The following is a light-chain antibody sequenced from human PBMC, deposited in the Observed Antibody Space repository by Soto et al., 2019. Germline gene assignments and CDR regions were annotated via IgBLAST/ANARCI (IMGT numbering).Light chain of an antibody. CDR2: EVS. J-gene: IGLJ1*01. Sequence: QSVLTQPASVSGSPGQSITISCTGTSSDVGVYNYVSWYQLHPGKAPKLMVYEVSNRPSGVSNRFSGSKSGNTASLTISGLQAEDEADYYCSPYTSSTAYVFGTGTKV. V-gene: IGLV2-14*01. CDR3: SPYTSSTAYV. CDR1: SSDVGVYNY.